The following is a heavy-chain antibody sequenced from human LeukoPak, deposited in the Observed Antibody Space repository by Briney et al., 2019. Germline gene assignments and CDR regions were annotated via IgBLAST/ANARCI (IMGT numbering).Heavy chain of an antibody. D-gene: IGHD3-22*01. V-gene: IGHV3-21*01. CDR2: ISGNT. CDR1: GFTFNSYS. Sequence: PGGSLRLSCAASGFTFNSYSMNWVRQAPGKGLEWVSSISGNTYYADSVKGRFTISGDNGKNSLYLQMNSLRVEDTAVYYCSRNSGYFDYFDYWGQGTLVTVSS. J-gene: IGHJ4*02. CDR3: SRNSGYFDYFDY.